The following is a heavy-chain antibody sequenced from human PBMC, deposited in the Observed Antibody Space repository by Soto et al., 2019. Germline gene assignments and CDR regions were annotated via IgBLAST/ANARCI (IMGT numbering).Heavy chain of an antibody. CDR1: GASISSYF. Sequence: SETLSLTCTVSGASISSYFWSWIRQPPGKRLEWIGYSYYSGSTNYNPSLKGRVTISVDTSKNQFSLKLNSVTAADTAVYYCARLPSVCSSTSCYYAFDVWGQGTMVTVSS. V-gene: IGHV4-59*08. D-gene: IGHD2-2*01. J-gene: IGHJ3*01. CDR3: ARLPSVCSSTSCYYAFDV. CDR2: SYYSGST.